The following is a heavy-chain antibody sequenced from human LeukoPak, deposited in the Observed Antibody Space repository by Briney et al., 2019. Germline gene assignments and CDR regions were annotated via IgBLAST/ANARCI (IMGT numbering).Heavy chain of an antibody. J-gene: IGHJ4*02. Sequence: ASVKVSCKVSGYSLVDLSIHWVRQAPGEGLEWMGGFDPEDGDTVYAQKFQGRVPMTEDTSTDTAYMEVSSLTAEDTAVYYCTTVAWEVRDFDFWGQGTLVSVSS. D-gene: IGHD1-26*01. CDR2: FDPEDGDT. CDR1: GYSLVDLS. CDR3: TTVAWEVRDFDF. V-gene: IGHV1-24*01.